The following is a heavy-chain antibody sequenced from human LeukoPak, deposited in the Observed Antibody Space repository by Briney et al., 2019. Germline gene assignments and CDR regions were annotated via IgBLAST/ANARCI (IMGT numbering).Heavy chain of an antibody. CDR2: INWYGGGT. CDR1: GFTFDDYG. CDR3: ARVSYNWNLYYFDY. J-gene: IGHJ4*02. V-gene: IGHV3-20*04. Sequence: PGGSLRLSCAASGFTFDDYGMSWVRQAPGKGLEWVSGINWYGGGTVYADSVKGRFTISGDNAKNSLYLQMNSLRAEDTALYYCARVSYNWNLYYFDYWGQGTLVTVSS. D-gene: IGHD1-20*01.